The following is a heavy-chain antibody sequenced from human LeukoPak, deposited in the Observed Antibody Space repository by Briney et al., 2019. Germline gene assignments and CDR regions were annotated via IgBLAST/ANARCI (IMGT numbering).Heavy chain of an antibody. V-gene: IGHV3-20*04. Sequence: GGSLRLSCAASGFTFDDYGMSWVRQAPGKGLEWVSGINWNGGSTGYADSVKGRFTISRDNAENSLYLQMNSLRGEDTALYYCARASSLYYDFWSGITAWGQGSLVTVSS. D-gene: IGHD3-3*01. CDR2: INWNGGST. CDR1: GFTFDDYG. CDR3: ARASSLYYDFWSGITA. J-gene: IGHJ5*02.